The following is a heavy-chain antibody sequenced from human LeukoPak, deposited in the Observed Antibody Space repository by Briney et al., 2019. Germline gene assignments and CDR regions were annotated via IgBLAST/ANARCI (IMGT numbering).Heavy chain of an antibody. V-gene: IGHV4-59*08. D-gene: IGHD3-22*01. CDR2: IYYSGST. J-gene: IGHJ3*02. CDR1: GVSISSYY. CDR3: ARHRPTYYYDSSGYYEAFDI. Sequence: PSETLSLTCTVSGVSISSYYWSWIRQPPGKGLEWIGYIYYSGSTNYNPSLQSRVTISVDTSENQFSLKLSSVTAADTAVYYCARHRPTYYYDSSGYYEAFDIWGQGTMVTVSS.